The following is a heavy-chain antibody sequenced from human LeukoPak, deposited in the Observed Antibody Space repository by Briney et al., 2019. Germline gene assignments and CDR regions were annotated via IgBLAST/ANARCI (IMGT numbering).Heavy chain of an antibody. D-gene: IGHD6-19*01. Sequence: GGSLRLSCAASGFTFSSYAIHWVRQAPGKGLEWEAVISYDGSIKYYADSVKGRFTISRDNSKNTLYLQMNSLRAEDTAVYYCARDLSGCGAIYSYFDYWGQGTLVIVSS. CDR1: GFTFSSYA. CDR2: ISYDGSIK. CDR3: ARDLSGCGAIYSYFDY. V-gene: IGHV3-30-3*01. J-gene: IGHJ4*02.